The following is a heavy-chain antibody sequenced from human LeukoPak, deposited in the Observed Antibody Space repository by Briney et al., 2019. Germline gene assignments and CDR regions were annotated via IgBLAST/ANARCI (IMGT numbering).Heavy chain of an antibody. Sequence: SSETLSLTCAVYSGSFSGYYWTWFRQPPGKGLEWIGEFNHNWGAKYNPSLQSRVTISVDTSKNHLSLSLNSVTTADTALYYCARAGNIRFDYWGQGTLVTVSS. J-gene: IGHJ4*02. V-gene: IGHV4-34*01. D-gene: IGHD1/OR15-1a*01. CDR1: SGSFSGYY. CDR2: FNHNWGA. CDR3: ARAGNIRFDY.